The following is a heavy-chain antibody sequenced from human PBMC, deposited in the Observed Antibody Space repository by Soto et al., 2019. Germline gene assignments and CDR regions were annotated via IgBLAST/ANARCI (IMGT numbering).Heavy chain of an antibody. Sequence: QVQLVQSGAEVKKPGASVKVSCKASGYTFTSYGISWVRQAPGQGLEWMGWISAYNGNTNYAQKLQDRVTMNTDTSTRTDYMELRSLGSADTAVYYCARYPHHPWMLASTTYYYYYGMDVWGQGTTVTVSS. D-gene: IGHD1-1*01. CDR2: ISAYNGNT. CDR1: GYTFTSYG. CDR3: ARYPHHPWMLASTTYYYYYGMDV. J-gene: IGHJ6*02. V-gene: IGHV1-18*01.